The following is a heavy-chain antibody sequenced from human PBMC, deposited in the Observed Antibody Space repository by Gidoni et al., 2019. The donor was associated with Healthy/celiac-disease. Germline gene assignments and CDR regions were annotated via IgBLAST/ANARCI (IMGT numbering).Heavy chain of an antibody. Sequence: EVQLVESGGGLVQPGGSLRLSCAASGFTVSSNYMSWVRQAPGKGLEWVSVIYSGGSTYYADSVKGRFTISRHNSKNTLYLQMNSLRAEDTAVYYCASRVEGARDDYSNYERFDYYYGMDVWGQGTTVTVSS. CDR2: IYSGGST. CDR1: GFTVSSNY. D-gene: IGHD4-4*01. CDR3: ASRVEGARDDYSNYERFDYYYGMDV. J-gene: IGHJ6*02. V-gene: IGHV3-53*04.